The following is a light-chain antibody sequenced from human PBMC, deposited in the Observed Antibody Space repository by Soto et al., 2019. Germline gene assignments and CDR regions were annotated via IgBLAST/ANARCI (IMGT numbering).Light chain of an antibody. Sequence: EIVLTQSPGTLSLSPGERATLSCRASQSVSGSYLAWYRQKPGQAPRLLIYGASSRATGFPDRFSGSGSGTDFTHIISRVEPEDFAVYHCQHYGSSPTTFGKGTKVEIK. V-gene: IGKV3-20*01. CDR2: GAS. CDR1: QSVSGSY. J-gene: IGKJ1*01. CDR3: QHYGSSPTT.